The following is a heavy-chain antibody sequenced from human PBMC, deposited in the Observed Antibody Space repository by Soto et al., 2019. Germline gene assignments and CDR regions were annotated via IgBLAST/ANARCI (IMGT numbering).Heavy chain of an antibody. CDR3: AHSLIPNWGSRGAFDY. J-gene: IGHJ4*02. Sequence: QITLKESGPTLVKPTQTLTLTCTYSGFSRSISGVGLGWIRQPPGRALEWLALIYWDDDKRYSPSLKSRLTITKDTSKNQVVLTMTNMDPVDTATYYCAHSLIPNWGSRGAFDYWGQGTLVTVSS. CDR2: IYWDDDK. V-gene: IGHV2-5*02. D-gene: IGHD7-27*01. CDR1: GFSRSISGVG.